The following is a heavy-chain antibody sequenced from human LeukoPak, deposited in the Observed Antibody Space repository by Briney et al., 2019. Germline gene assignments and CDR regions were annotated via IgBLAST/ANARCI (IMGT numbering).Heavy chain of an antibody. CDR1: GYTFTSYY. D-gene: IGHD6-19*01. Sequence: ASVKVSCKASGYTFTSYYMHWVRQAPGQGLEWMGIINPSGGSTSYAQKFQGRVTMTRDTSTSTVYMELRSLRSEDTAVYYCASEQLLAVAGTRDAFDIWGQGTMVTVSS. CDR2: INPSGGST. CDR3: ASEQLLAVAGTRDAFDI. V-gene: IGHV1-46*01. J-gene: IGHJ3*02.